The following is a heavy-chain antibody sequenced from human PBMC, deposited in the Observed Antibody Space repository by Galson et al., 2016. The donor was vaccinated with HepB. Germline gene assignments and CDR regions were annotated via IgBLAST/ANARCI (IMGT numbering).Heavy chain of an antibody. CDR2: IYPNNSDT. CDR1: GYTFTGYQ. J-gene: IGHJ4*02. D-gene: IGHD3-3*01. Sequence: SVKVSCKASGYTFTGYQMHWVRQAPGQGLEWMGWIYPNNSDTNFAQKFQGSVTMTRDTSIRTAYMELSRLRSDDTAVYYCARSRFLEWVFLDYWGQGTLVTVSS. CDR3: ARSRFLEWVFLDY. V-gene: IGHV1-2*04.